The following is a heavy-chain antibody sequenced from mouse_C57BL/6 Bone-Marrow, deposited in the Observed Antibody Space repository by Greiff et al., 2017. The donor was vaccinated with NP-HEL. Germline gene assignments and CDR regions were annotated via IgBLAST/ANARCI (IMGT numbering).Heavy chain of an antibody. Sequence: QVQLQQSGAELARPGASVKLSCKASGYTFTSYGISWVKQRTGPGLEWIGEIYPRSGNTYYNEKFKGKATLTADKSSSTAYMELRSLTSEDSAVYFCAGVVATRYFDVWGTGTTVTVSS. CDR1: GYTFTSYG. J-gene: IGHJ1*03. D-gene: IGHD1-1*01. V-gene: IGHV1-81*01. CDR3: AGVVATRYFDV. CDR2: IYPRSGNT.